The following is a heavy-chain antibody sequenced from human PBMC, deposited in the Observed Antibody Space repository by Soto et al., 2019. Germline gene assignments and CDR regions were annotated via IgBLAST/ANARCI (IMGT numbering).Heavy chain of an antibody. V-gene: IGHV3-21*04. CDR3: ARLPSTYSSGWNYYYGMDV. D-gene: IGHD6-19*01. CDR1: GFTFRRFT. Sequence: GGSLRLSCAASGFTFRRFTMNWVRQAPGKGLEWVSTISSNSAEIYYRDSVKGRFTISRDNAKNSLYLQMNSLRAEDTAVYYCARLPSTYSSGWNYYYGMDVWGQGTLVNVSS. J-gene: IGHJ6*02. CDR2: ISSNSAEI.